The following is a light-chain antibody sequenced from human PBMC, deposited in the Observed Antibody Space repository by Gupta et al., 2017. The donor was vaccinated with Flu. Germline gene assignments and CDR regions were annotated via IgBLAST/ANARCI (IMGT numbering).Light chain of an antibody. CDR3: SSYAGSNNFV. J-gene: IGLJ1*01. Sequence: QSALPQPPSASGPPGQSVTISRTGTSSDVGVYNYVSWYQQHPGKAPNLMTYEVSNRPSAVPVRFSGSKSGTTASLTVSGLQAEDDADYYASSYAGSNNFVFGTGTKVTVL. CDR1: SSDVGVYNY. CDR2: EVS. V-gene: IGLV2-8*01.